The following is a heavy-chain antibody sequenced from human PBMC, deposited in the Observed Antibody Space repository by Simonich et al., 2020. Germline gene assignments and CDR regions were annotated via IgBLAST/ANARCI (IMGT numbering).Heavy chain of an antibody. V-gene: IGHV1-2*02. CDR3: ARVSGGTAMVTSTFDI. CDR2: INPNSGGT. Sequence: QVQLVQSGAEVKKPGASVKVSCKASGYTFTGYYMHWGRQAPGQGLECKVVINPNSGGTNYAQKCQGRVTMTRDTSISTAYMELSRLRSDDTAVYYCARVSGGTAMVTSTFDIWGQGTMVTVSS. D-gene: IGHD5-18*01. J-gene: IGHJ3*02. CDR1: GYTFTGYY.